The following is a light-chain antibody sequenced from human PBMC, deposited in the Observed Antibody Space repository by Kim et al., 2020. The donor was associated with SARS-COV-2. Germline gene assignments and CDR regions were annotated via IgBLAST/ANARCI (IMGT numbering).Light chain of an antibody. CDR2: DVS. J-gene: IGLJ1*01. CDR3: CSYAGSDTFPYV. CDR1: RSGVGGYNY. V-gene: IGLV2-11*01. Sequence: VTISCTGTRSGVGGYNYVSWYQQHPGKATKLMIYDVSKRTSGVPDRVSGSKSGNTASLTISGLQAEDEADYYCCSYAGSDTFPYVFGTGTKVTVL.